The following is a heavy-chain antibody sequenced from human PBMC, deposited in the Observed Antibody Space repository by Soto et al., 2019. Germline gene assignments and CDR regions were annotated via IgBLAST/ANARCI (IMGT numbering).Heavy chain of an antibody. J-gene: IGHJ4*02. D-gene: IGHD5-12*01. V-gene: IGHV2-5*02. CDR3: AHSQRGPRDF. CDR1: GFSLSTSGVA. CDR2: IYWDDDK. Sequence: QITLKESGPTLVRPTQTLTLTCTFSGFSLSTSGVAVTWIRQPPGEALEWLALIYWDDDKRYNTSLKSRLTISQDTARDQVVLTMTNMDPLDTATYFCAHSQRGPRDFWGQGILVTVSS.